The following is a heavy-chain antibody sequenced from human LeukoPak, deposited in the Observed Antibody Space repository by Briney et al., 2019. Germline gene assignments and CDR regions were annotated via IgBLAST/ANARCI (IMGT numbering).Heavy chain of an antibody. Sequence: GGSLRVSCEASGFTFSSYSMNWVRQAPGKGLEWVSYISSSSSTIYYADSVKGRFTLSRDNAKKSLYLQMNSLRAEDTAVYYCVRTYCSSTSCYWAPGYWGQGTLVTVSS. J-gene: IGHJ4*02. D-gene: IGHD2-2*01. CDR3: VRTYCSSTSCYWAPGY. V-gene: IGHV3-48*01. CDR2: ISSSSSTI. CDR1: GFTFSSYS.